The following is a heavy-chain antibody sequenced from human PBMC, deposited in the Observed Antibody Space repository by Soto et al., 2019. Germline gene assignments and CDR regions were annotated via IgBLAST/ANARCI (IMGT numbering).Heavy chain of an antibody. CDR3: ARGSNHFDY. CDR1: GFTFSPFW. D-gene: IGHD4-4*01. J-gene: IGHJ4*02. Sequence: EVQLVESGGGLVQPGGSLRLSCAASGFTFSPFWMHWVRQVPGKGPVWVSRINSDGNSTSYADSVKGRFTISRDNAKTTLYLQINSLRAEDTAVYYCARGSNHFDYWGQGTLVTVSS. V-gene: IGHV3-74*01. CDR2: INSDGNST.